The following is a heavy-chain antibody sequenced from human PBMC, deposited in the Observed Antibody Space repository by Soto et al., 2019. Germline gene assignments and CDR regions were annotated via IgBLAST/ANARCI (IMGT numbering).Heavy chain of an antibody. CDR2: IDPSESYT. CDR3: ARYYRVGSWYSPSYYYYGMDV. D-gene: IGHD6-13*01. CDR1: GYIFTSYW. V-gene: IGHV5-10-1*01. Sequence: PGESLKISFTGSGYIFTSYWISWVRQMPGKGLEWMWRIDPSESYTNYSTSFQGHVTISADKSISTAYLQWRSLKASDTAMYYCARYYRVGSWYSPSYYYYGMDVWRQGTTVTVSS. J-gene: IGHJ6*02.